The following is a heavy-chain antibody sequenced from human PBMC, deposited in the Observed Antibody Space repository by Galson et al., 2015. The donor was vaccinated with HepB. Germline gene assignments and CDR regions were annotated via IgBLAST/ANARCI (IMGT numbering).Heavy chain of an antibody. CDR2: ISGSSGSI. Sequence: SLRLSCAASGFTFSSFSMNWVRQPPGKGLEWVSYISGSSGSIYYADSVKGRFTISRDNAKNSLDLQMNDLKDEDTALYYCARDPGPYDLWSGYGNYFDYWGQGTLVTVSS. CDR1: GFTFSSFS. D-gene: IGHD3-3*01. CDR3: ARDPGPYDLWSGYGNYFDY. V-gene: IGHV3-21*06. J-gene: IGHJ4*02.